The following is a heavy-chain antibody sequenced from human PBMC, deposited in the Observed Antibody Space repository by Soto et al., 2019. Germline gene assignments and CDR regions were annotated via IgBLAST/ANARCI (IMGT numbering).Heavy chain of an antibody. CDR3: ATSLVFVDHAYMDV. D-gene: IGHD2-21*01. CDR2: VIPIQGKA. V-gene: IGHV1-69*02. Sequence: QVQLVQSGAEVKKPGSSVKVSCEASGGSFTSYIFTWVRQAPGQGLEWMGRVIPIQGKANYALKFQDRVTITADTSTNTGYMERRSLRPEDTALYYWATSLVFVDHAYMDVWGKGTTVTFSS. J-gene: IGHJ6*03. CDR1: GGSFTSYI.